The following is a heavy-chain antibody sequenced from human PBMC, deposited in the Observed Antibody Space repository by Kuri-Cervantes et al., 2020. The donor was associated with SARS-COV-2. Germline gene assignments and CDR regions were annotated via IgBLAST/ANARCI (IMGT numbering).Heavy chain of an antibody. CDR2: ISGSGGST. Sequence: LSLTCAASGFTFSSYAMSWVRQAPGKGLEWVSAISGSGGSTYYADSVKGRFTISRDNSKNTLYLQMNSLRAEDTAVYYCAKDGSPVATTPFYYGMDVWGQGTTVTVSS. CDR3: AKDGSPVATTPFYYGMDV. D-gene: IGHD5-12*01. CDR1: GFTFSSYA. V-gene: IGHV3-23*01. J-gene: IGHJ6*02.